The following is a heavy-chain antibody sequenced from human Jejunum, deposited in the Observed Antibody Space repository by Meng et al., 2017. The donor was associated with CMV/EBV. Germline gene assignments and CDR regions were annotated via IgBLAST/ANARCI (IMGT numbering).Heavy chain of an antibody. CDR1: GVAYRTYV. V-gene: IGHV1-2*02. CDR3: AKDAGSYLDYYFDY. Sequence: GVAYRTYVISWVRQAPGQGLEWMGWINPQTGDTNYAPKFRGRVTMTRDMSINTVYMEVTGLRSDDTAVYYCAKDAGSYLDYYFDYWGQGTRVTVSS. J-gene: IGHJ4*02. CDR2: INPQTGDT. D-gene: IGHD1-26*01.